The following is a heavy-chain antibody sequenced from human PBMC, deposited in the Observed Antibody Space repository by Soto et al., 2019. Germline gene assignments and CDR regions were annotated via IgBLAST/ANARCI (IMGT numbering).Heavy chain of an antibody. J-gene: IGHJ5*02. CDR3: ARVDALVNWFDP. Sequence: DSVKVSCKASGYTFTSYGISWVRQAPGQGLEWMGWISAYNGNTNYAQKLQGRVTMTTDTSTSTAYMELRSLRSDDTAVYYCARVDALVNWFDPWGPGNLVTVSS. V-gene: IGHV1-18*01. CDR2: ISAYNGNT. D-gene: IGHD2-21*01. CDR1: GYTFTSYG.